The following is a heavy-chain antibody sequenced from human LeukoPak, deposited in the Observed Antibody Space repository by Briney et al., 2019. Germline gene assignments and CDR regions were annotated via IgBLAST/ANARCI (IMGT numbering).Heavy chain of an antibody. D-gene: IGHD3-10*01. V-gene: IGHV4-39*07. Sequence: PSETLSLTRTVSGGSISSSSYYWGWIRQPPGKGLEWIGSIYYSGSTYYNPSLKSRVTISVDTSKNQFSLKLSSVTAADTAVYYCARYYGSGSYSVGYWGQGTLVTVSS. J-gene: IGHJ4*02. CDR3: ARYYGSGSYSVGY. CDR1: GGSISSSSYY. CDR2: IYYSGST.